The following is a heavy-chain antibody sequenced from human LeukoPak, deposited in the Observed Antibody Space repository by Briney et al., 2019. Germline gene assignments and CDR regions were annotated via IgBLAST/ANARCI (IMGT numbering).Heavy chain of an antibody. CDR3: ARDRWTLDYYDSTHPGIFDY. Sequence: GGSLRLSCAASGFTFSSYALHWVRQAPGKGLEWVAVISYDGTNKYYADSVKGRFTISRDNAKTSLYLQMNSLRAEDTAVYYCARDRWTLDYYDSTHPGIFDYWGQGTLVTVSS. D-gene: IGHD3-22*01. J-gene: IGHJ4*02. V-gene: IGHV3-30*04. CDR1: GFTFSSYA. CDR2: ISYDGTNK.